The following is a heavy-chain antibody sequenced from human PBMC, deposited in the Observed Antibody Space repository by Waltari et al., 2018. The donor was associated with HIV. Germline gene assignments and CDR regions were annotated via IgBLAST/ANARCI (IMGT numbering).Heavy chain of an antibody. D-gene: IGHD5-18*01. CDR1: GGSISSRNYF. Sequence: QLQLQESGPGLVKPSETLSLTCTVSGGSISSRNYFWGWLRQPPGKGLECIGSIYHSGSTYYNPSLKSRVTISVDTSKSQFSLKLSSVTAADTAVYYCASTGYTYGLDYWGQGTLVTVSS. J-gene: IGHJ4*02. CDR3: ASTGYTYGLDY. CDR2: IYHSGST. V-gene: IGHV4-39*01.